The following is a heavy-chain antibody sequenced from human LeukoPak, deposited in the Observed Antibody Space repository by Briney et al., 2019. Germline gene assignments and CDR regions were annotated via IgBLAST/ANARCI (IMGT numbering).Heavy chain of an antibody. Sequence: SETLSLTCTVSGGSISSSSYYWGWIPQPPGKGLEWIGSIYYSGGTYYNPSLKSRVTISVDTSKNQFSLKLSSVTAADTAVYYCARVQQQLVTRHDAFDIWGQGTMVTVSS. CDR1: GGSISSSSYY. J-gene: IGHJ3*02. CDR2: IYYSGGT. D-gene: IGHD6-13*01. V-gene: IGHV4-39*01. CDR3: ARVQQQLVTRHDAFDI.